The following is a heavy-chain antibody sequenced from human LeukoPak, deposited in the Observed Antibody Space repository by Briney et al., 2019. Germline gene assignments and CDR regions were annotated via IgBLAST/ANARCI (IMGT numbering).Heavy chain of an antibody. CDR2: ISSSSTI. Sequence: GGSLRLSCAASGFTFSSYSMNWVRQAPGKGLEWVSYISSSSTIYYADSVKGRFTISRDNAKNSLYLQMNSLRAEDTAVYYCARDGPSTLGYCSGGSCYSAVGFDYWGQGTLVTVSS. D-gene: IGHD2-15*01. J-gene: IGHJ4*02. V-gene: IGHV3-48*04. CDR3: ARDGPSTLGYCSGGSCYSAVGFDY. CDR1: GFTFSSYS.